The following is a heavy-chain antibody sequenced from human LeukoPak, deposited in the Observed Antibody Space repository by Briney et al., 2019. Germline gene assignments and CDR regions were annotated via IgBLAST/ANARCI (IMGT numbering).Heavy chain of an antibody. CDR1: GFTFSSYA. D-gene: IGHD6-19*01. V-gene: IGHV3-30*04. J-gene: IGHJ4*02. Sequence: GRSLRLSCGASGFTFSSYAMHWVRQAPGKGLEWVAVISYDGSNKDCADSVKGRFTISRDDSKNTLFLQMNSLRIDDTAVYYCARLKAVAGPHYYFDYWGQGTLVTVSS. CDR2: ISYDGSNK. CDR3: ARLKAVAGPHYYFDY.